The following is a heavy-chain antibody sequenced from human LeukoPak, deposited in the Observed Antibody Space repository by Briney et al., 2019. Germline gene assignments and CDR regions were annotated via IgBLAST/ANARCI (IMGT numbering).Heavy chain of an antibody. D-gene: IGHD6-6*01. J-gene: IGHJ4*02. CDR2: IYYSGST. Sequence: SQTLSLTCTVSGGSISSGGYYWSWIRQHPGKGLEWIGYIYYSGSTNYNPSLKSRVTISVDTSKNQFSLKLSSVTAADTAVYYCARSTYSSSSTGVGYWGQGTLVTVSS. CDR3: ARSTYSSSSTGVGY. V-gene: IGHV4-31*03. CDR1: GGSISSGGYY.